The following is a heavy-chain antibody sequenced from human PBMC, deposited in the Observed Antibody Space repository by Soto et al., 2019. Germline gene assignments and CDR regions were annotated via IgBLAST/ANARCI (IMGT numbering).Heavy chain of an antibody. V-gene: IGHV3-23*01. CDR2: ISGSGGST. CDR3: AKDRRELLGNAVGYFQH. CDR1: GFTFSSYA. D-gene: IGHD1-26*01. Sequence: EVQLLESGGGLVQPGGSLRLSCAASGFTFSSYAMSWVRQAPGKGLEWVSAISGSGGSTYYADSVKGRFTISRDNSKNTLYLQINSLRAEDTAVYYCAKDRRELLGNAVGYFQHWGQGTLVTVSS. J-gene: IGHJ1*01.